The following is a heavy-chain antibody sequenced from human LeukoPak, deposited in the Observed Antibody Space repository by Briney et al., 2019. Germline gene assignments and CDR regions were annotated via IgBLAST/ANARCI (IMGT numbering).Heavy chain of an antibody. V-gene: IGHV1-18*01. D-gene: IGHD4-17*01. J-gene: IGHJ4*02. CDR3: ARGIYGDYFDY. Sequence: ASVKISCKASGYTFTSYGISWVRQAPGQGLEWMGWISAYNGNTNYAQKFQGRVTITRNTSISTAYMELSSLRSEDTAVYYCARGIYGDYFDYWGQGTLVTVSS. CDR1: GYTFTSYG. CDR2: ISAYNGNT.